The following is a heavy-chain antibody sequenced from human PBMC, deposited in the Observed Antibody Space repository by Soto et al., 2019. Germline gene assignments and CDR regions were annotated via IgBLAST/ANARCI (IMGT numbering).Heavy chain of an antibody. V-gene: IGHV4-61*01. CDR2: IYFSGST. D-gene: IGHD2-15*01. J-gene: IGHJ4*02. Sequence: SETLSLTCNVSGASVSSGSHYWSWIRQPPGKGLEWIGHIYFSGSTKYNPSLKSRVTISVDMSKNQFSLRVISVTAADTVVYYCASGRVTPASTFEFWGQGTLVTVSS. CDR1: GASVSSGSHY. CDR3: ASGRVTPASTFEF.